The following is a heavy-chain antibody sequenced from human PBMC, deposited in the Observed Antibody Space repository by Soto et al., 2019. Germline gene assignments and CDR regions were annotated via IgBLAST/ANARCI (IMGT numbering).Heavy chain of an antibody. J-gene: IGHJ4*02. Sequence: SETLSLTCTVSGGSISSSSYYWGWIRQPPGKGLEWIGSIYYSGSTYYNPSLKSRVTISVDTSKNQFSLKLSSVTAADTAVYYCARGSSGGIIVFDYWGQGALVTVSS. CDR1: GGSISSSSYY. D-gene: IGHD3-16*02. CDR3: ARGSSGGIIVFDY. V-gene: IGHV4-39*01. CDR2: IYYSGST.